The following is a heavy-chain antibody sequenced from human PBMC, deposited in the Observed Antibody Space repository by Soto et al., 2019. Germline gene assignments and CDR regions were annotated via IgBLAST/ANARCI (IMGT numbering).Heavy chain of an antibody. CDR1: GFTFSSYE. CDR2: ISSSGSTI. CDR3: ASQVNAITAPDY. V-gene: IGHV3-48*03. Sequence: GGSLRLSCAASGFTFSSYEMNWVRQAPGKGLEWVSYISSSGSTIYYADSVKGRFTISRDNAKNSLYLQMNSLRAEDTAVYYCASQVNAITAPDYWGQGTLVTV. D-gene: IGHD2-21*01. J-gene: IGHJ4*02.